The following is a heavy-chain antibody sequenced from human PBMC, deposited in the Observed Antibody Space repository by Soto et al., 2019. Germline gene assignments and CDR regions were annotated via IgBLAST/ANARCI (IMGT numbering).Heavy chain of an antibody. J-gene: IGHJ4*02. D-gene: IGHD5-12*01. CDR2: IYYSGST. V-gene: IGHV4-39*01. Sequence: QLQLQESGPGLVKPSETLSLTCTVSGGSISSSSYYWGWIRQPPGKGLEWIGSIYYSGSTYYNPSLKSRVTISVDTSKNQFSLKLSSVTAADTAVYYCARHVSRSGSDSGAYYFDYWGQGTLVTVSS. CDR1: GGSISSSSYY. CDR3: ARHVSRSGSDSGAYYFDY.